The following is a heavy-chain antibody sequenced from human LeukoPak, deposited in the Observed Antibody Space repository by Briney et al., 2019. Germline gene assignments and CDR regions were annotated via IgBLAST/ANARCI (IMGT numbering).Heavy chain of an antibody. J-gene: IGHJ4*02. CDR2: ISYDGSNR. CDR3: AKDRLMDPGTFTGYFDS. CDR1: GFTFSRDG. D-gene: IGHD3-9*01. Sequence: GGSLRLSCVASGFTFSRDGMHWVRQAPGKGLEWVAVISYDGSNRYYVDSVKGRFTISRDNSKNTLYLQMNSLRGEDTAVYYCAKDRLMDPGTFTGYFDSWGQGILVAVS. V-gene: IGHV3-30*18.